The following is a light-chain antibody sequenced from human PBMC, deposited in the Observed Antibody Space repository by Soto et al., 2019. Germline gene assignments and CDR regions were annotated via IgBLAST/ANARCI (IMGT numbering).Light chain of an antibody. J-gene: IGKJ4*01. V-gene: IGKV1-39*01. CDR2: AAS. CDR3: QQSYSSPFT. Sequence: DIQMTQSPSSLSASVGDRVTITCRASQSISSYLNWYQQKPGKAPKLLINAASSLQGAVPSRFSGSGSGTDFTLTISSLQPEDFATYYCQQSYSSPFTFGGGTKVEIK. CDR1: QSISSY.